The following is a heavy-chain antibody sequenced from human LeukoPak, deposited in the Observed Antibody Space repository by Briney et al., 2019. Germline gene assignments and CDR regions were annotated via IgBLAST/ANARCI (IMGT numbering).Heavy chain of an antibody. J-gene: IGHJ4*02. V-gene: IGHV4-31*03. CDR3: ARSASPFWRTSFDY. CDR1: GGSISSGGYY. D-gene: IGHD1-1*01. CDR2: IYYSGST. Sequence: TPSQTLSLTCTVSGGSISSGGYYWSWIRQHPGKGLDWIGYIYYSGSTYYNPSLKSRVTISVDTSKNQFSLKLSSVTAADTAVYYCARSASPFWRTSFDYWGQGTLVTVSS.